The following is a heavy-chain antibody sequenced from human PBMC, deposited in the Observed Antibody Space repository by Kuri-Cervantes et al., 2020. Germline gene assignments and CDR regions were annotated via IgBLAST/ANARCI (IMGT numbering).Heavy chain of an antibody. CDR1: GFTFSSYG. CDR3: AKISGGDNYYDSSGSH. D-gene: IGHD3-22*01. CDR2: ISYDGSNK. V-gene: IGHV3-30*18. Sequence: GESLKISCAASGFTFSSYGMHWVRQAPGKGLEWVAVISYDGSNKYYADSVKGRFTISRDNSKNTLYLQMNSLRAEDTAVYYCAKISGGDNYYDSSGSHWGQGTLVTVSS. J-gene: IGHJ4*02.